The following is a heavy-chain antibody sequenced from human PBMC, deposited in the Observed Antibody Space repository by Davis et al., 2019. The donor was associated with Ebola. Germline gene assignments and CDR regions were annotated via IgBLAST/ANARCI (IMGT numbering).Heavy chain of an antibody. V-gene: IGHV3-53*01. CDR3: AREPRPIADYSASNYYYAMDV. CDR2: LYSGGDT. CDR1: GFTITTTY. J-gene: IGHJ6*02. Sequence: PGGSLRLSCAASGFTITTTYMNWVRQAPGKGLEWVSVLYSGGDTYYADSVKGRFTISRDNSKNTLYLQMNSLRAEDTAVYYCAREPRPIADYSASNYYYAMDVWGQGTTVTVSS. D-gene: IGHD4-11*01.